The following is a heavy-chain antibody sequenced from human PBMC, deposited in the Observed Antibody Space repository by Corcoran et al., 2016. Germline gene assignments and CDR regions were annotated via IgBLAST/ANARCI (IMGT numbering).Heavy chain of an antibody. V-gene: IGHV1-2*02. CDR1: GYTFTGYY. Sequence: QVQLVQSGAEVKKPGASVKVSCKASGYTFTGYYMHWVRQAPGQGLEWMGWINPNSGGTNYAQKFQGRVTMTRDTSISTAYMELSRLRSDDTAVYYCARDVVDCSSSAGYFQHWGQGTLVTVSS. J-gene: IGHJ1*01. CDR3: ARDVVDCSSSAGYFQH. D-gene: IGHD6-6*01. CDR2: INPNSGGT.